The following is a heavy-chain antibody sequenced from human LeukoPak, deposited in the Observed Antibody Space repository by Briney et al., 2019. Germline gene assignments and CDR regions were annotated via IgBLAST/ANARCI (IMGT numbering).Heavy chain of an antibody. CDR3: ARDLDSHQVFGDLGY. Sequence: PGRSLRLSCAASGFTFSSYGMPWVRQAPGKGLEWVAVISYDGSNKYYADSVKGRFTLSRDNSKSTLYLQMNSLRTEDTAMYYCARDLDSHQVFGDLGYWGQGTLVTVSS. CDR1: GFTFSSYG. D-gene: IGHD1-14*01. J-gene: IGHJ4*02. V-gene: IGHV3-30*03. CDR2: ISYDGSNK.